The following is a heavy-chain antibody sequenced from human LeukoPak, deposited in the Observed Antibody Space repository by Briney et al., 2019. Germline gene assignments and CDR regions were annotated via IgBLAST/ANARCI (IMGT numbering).Heavy chain of an antibody. CDR1: GYSFTNYW. Sequence: GESLKISCKSSGYSFTNYWIGWVRQMPGKGLEWMGIIYPGDSYTRYSPSFQGQVTISADKSISTAYLQWSSLKASDTAMYYCARLGAATTSYYYYHYYMDVWGKGTTVTVSS. CDR2: IYPGDSYT. J-gene: IGHJ6*03. CDR3: ARLGAATTSYYYYHYYMDV. V-gene: IGHV5-51*01. D-gene: IGHD6-25*01.